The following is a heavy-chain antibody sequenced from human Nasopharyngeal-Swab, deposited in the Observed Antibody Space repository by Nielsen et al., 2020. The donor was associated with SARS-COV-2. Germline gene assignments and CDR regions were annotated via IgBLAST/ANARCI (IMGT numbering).Heavy chain of an antibody. V-gene: IGHV4-30-4*01. CDR3: AMTYYDILTGLNWFDP. Sequence: SETLSLTCTVSGGSISSGDYYWSWIRQPPGKGLEWIGYIYYSRITYYNPSLKSRVTISVDTSKNQFSLKLSFVTAADTAVYYCAMTYYDILTGLNWFDPWGQGTLVTVSS. CDR2: IYYSRIT. D-gene: IGHD3-9*01. CDR1: GGSISSGDYY. J-gene: IGHJ5*02.